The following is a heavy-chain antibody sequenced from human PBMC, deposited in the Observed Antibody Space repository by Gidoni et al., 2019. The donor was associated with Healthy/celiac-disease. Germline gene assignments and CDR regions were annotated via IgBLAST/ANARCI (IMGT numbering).Heavy chain of an antibody. CDR1: GGTFSSYA. CDR3: ARVETLRGYSYGFAPFDY. CDR2: IIPIFGTA. Sequence: QVQLVQSGAEVKKPGSSVTVAFQASGGTFSSYAISWVRQAPGQGLEWMGGIIPIFGTANYAQKFQGRVTITADESTSTAYMELSSLRSEDTAVYYCARVETLRGYSYGFAPFDYWGQGTLVTVSS. D-gene: IGHD5-18*01. J-gene: IGHJ4*02. V-gene: IGHV1-69*01.